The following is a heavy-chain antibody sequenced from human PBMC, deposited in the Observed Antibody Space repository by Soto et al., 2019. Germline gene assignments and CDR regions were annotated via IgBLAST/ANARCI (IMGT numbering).Heavy chain of an antibody. CDR1: YGSISSAGYY. CDR3: ARDWGYSYGYDYYYYGMDV. CDR2: IYYSGST. V-gene: IGHV4-31*03. Sequence: SLTLSLTCTVSYGSISSAGYYWSWNRQHPGKGLEWIGYIYYSGSTYYNPSLKSRVTISVDTSKNQFSLKLSPVTAADTAVYYCARDWGYSYGYDYYYYGMDVWGQGTTVTVSS. J-gene: IGHJ6*02. D-gene: IGHD5-18*01.